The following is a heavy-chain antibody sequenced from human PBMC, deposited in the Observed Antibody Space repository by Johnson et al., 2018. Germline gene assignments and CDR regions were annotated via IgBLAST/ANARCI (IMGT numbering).Heavy chain of an antibody. V-gene: IGHV3-74*02. CDR3: AALAYCGGDCYSPSPLFDF. D-gene: IGHD2-21*02. CDR2: IKSDGSTI. Sequence: LVESGGGLVQPGGSLGLXCAASGFTFSTYWMHWVRQVPGKGLVWVSRIKSDGSTISYADSVKGRFTISRDNAKKTLYLQMNSLRVEDTAFYYCAALAYCGGDCYSPSPLFDFWGQGTLVTVSS. CDR1: GFTFSTYW. J-gene: IGHJ4*02.